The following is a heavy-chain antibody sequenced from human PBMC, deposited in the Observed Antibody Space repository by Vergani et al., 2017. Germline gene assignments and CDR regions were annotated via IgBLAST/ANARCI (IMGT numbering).Heavy chain of an antibody. CDR2: IESKTEGGTT. D-gene: IGHD1-26*01. V-gene: IGHV3-15*04. CDR1: GFNFANAW. J-gene: IGHJ4*02. Sequence: EAQLVESGGGVVQPGGSLRLSCAVSGFNFANAWMSWVRQAPGKGLEWVGRIESKTEGGTTDYAPPVKGRLIISRDDSKDTLFLQMNSLKTEDTAVYYCATGWSDFPDYWGQGTLVTVSS. CDR3: ATGWSDFPDY.